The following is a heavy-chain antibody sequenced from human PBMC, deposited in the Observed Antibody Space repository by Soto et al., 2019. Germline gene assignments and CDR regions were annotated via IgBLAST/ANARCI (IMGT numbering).Heavy chain of an antibody. CDR2: VSAYNRNT. D-gene: IGHD1-26*01. CDR3: AGERQWESLPY. J-gene: IGHJ4*02. Sequence: QVQLVQSGAEVKKPGASVKVSCEAYGYTFRNYGITWVRQAPGQGLEWMGWVSAYNRNTNYAQKFQERVTITTDTSTSTAYMELTSLRSGDTAIYFCAGERQWESLPYWGQGTLVTVSS. V-gene: IGHV1-18*01. CDR1: GYTFRNYG.